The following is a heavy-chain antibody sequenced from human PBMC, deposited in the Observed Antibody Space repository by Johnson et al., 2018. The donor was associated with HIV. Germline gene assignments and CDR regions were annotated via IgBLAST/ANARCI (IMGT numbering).Heavy chain of an antibody. V-gene: IGHV3-66*01. CDR3: AREGPSERAGFDI. CDR2: IYSGGSP. CDR1: GFSMSSYA. Sequence: LVESGGGVVQPGRSLRLSCAASGFSMSSYAMHWVRQAPGKGLEWVAVIYSGGSPYYADSVKGRFTISRDNARNTLYLQMNSLRADDTAVYYCAREGPSERAGFDIWGQGTMVTVSS. J-gene: IGHJ3*02.